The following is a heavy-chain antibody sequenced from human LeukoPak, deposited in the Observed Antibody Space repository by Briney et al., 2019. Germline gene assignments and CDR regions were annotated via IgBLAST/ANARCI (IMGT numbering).Heavy chain of an antibody. V-gene: IGHV3-66*01. Sequence: GGSLRLSCAASGFTVSSNYMSWVRQAPGKGLEWVSVIYSGGSKYYADSVKGRFTISRDNSKNTLYLQMNSLRAEDTAVYYCARVFGSGWYYFDYWGQGTLVTVSS. CDR1: GFTVSSNY. CDR3: ARVFGSGWYYFDY. CDR2: IYSGGSK. J-gene: IGHJ4*02. D-gene: IGHD6-19*01.